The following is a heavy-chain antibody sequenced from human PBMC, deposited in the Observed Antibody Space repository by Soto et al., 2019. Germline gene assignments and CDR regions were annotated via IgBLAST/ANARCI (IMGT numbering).Heavy chain of an antibody. CDR3: ARGGYRITVVTH. J-gene: IGHJ4*02. V-gene: IGHV3-13*01. CDR2: IGTAGDT. CDR1: GFTFSSYD. D-gene: IGHD2-15*01. Sequence: GGSLRLSCAASGFTFSSYDMHWVRQATGKGLEWVSAIGTAGDTYYPGSVKGRFTISRENAKNSLYLQMNSLRAEDTAVYYCARGGYRITVVTHWGQGTLVTVSS.